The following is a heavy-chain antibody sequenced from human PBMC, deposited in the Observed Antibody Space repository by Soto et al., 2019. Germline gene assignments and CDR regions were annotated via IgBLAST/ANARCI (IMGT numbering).Heavy chain of an antibody. V-gene: IGHV3-33*01. J-gene: IGHJ6*02. D-gene: IGHD5-12*01. CDR2: IWNDGSNK. CDR3: ARALFPDVDIYAMGV. Sequence: GGSLRLSCAASGFTFRDHAMHWVRQAPGKGRGWLAIIWNDGSNKFYAGSVQGRFTISRDNSKNTVYLQMNTLSAEDTAVYYCARALFPDVDIYAMGVWGQGTTVTVSS. CDR1: GFTFRDHA.